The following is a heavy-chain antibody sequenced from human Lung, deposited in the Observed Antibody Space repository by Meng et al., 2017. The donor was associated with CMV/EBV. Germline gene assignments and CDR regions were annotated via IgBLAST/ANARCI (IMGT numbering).Heavy chain of an antibody. V-gene: IGHV3-74*01. J-gene: IGHJ4*02. CDR1: FTFSSHW. CDR3: ARASGGKYSGYDYTFDY. Sequence: FTFSSHWMHWVRQDPGKGLVWVSHINSDGRYTSYADSVKGRFTISRDNAKNTLYLQMNSLGAEDTAVYYCARASGGKYSGYDYTFDYWGQGTLVTVSS. CDR2: INSDGRYT. D-gene: IGHD5-12*01.